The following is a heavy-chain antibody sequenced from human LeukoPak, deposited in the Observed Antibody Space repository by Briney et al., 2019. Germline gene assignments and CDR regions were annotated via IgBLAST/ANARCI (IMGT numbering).Heavy chain of an antibody. Sequence: GGSLRLSCAASGFTFSSYAMSWVRQAPGKGLEWVSAISGSGGSTYYADSVKGRFTISRDNSKNTLYLQMNSLRAEDTAVYYCAKAYYDSSGYYYGPTDLFSPDYWGQGTLVTVSS. CDR2: ISGSGGST. J-gene: IGHJ4*02. CDR3: AKAYYDSSGYYYGPTDLFSPDY. V-gene: IGHV3-23*01. D-gene: IGHD3-22*01. CDR1: GFTFSSYA.